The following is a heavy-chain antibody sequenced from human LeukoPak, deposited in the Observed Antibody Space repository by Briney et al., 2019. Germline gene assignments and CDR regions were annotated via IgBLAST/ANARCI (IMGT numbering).Heavy chain of an antibody. V-gene: IGHV3-23*01. CDR3: AKDTPGTSADY. CDR2: ISGSGGNT. D-gene: IGHD3-10*01. Sequence: PGGSLKLSCAASGFTFSGHAINWVRQAPGKGLDWVSTISGSGGNTYYADSVKGRFTISRDNSKNTLYLQMNSLRAEDTAVYYCAKDTPGTSADYWGQGTLVTVSS. J-gene: IGHJ4*02. CDR1: GFTFSGHA.